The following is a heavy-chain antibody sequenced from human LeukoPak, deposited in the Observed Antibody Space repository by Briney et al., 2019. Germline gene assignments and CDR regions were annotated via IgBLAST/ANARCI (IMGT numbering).Heavy chain of an antibody. CDR1: EFSVGSNY. CDR2: IYSGGST. J-gene: IGHJ4*02. CDR3: ARGGGYSYGSFDY. Sequence: PGGSLRLSCAASEFSVGSNYMTWVRQAPGKGLEWVSLIYSGGSTYYADLVKGRFTISRDNAKNTLYLQMNSLRAEDTAVYYCARGGGYSYGSFDYWGQGTLVTVSS. D-gene: IGHD5-18*01. V-gene: IGHV3-66*01.